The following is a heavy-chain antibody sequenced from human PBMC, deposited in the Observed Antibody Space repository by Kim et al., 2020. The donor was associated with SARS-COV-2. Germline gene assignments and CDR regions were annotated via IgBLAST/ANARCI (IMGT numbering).Heavy chain of an antibody. Sequence: GGSLRLSCAASGFRFNTYDMTWVRQAPGKGLEWVSTIGVGYGDTFYADSVKGRFTISRDTSKTTVYLQMNSLRAEDTAVYYCARKAVGTRWHDHWGLGTLVTVSS. V-gene: IGHV3-23*01. J-gene: IGHJ4*02. CDR2: IGVGYGDT. CDR1: GFRFNTYD. CDR3: ARKAVGTRWHDH.